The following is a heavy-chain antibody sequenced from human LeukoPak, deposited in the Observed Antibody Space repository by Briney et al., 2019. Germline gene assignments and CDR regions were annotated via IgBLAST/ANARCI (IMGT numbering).Heavy chain of an antibody. V-gene: IGHV1-3*01. J-gene: IGHJ4*02. D-gene: IGHD2-2*01. CDR3: ARSAIVVVPAAFAY. CDR1: GYTFTNYA. Sequence: EASVKVSCKASGYTFTNYAMHWVRQAPGQRLEWMGWINAGNGNTEYSQKFQGRVTITRDTSASTAYMELSSLRSEDTSVYYCARSAIVVVPAAFAYWGQGTLVTVSS. CDR2: INAGNGNT.